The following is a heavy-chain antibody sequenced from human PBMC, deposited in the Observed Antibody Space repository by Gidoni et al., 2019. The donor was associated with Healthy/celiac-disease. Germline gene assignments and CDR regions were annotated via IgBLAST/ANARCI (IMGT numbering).Heavy chain of an antibody. D-gene: IGHD3-22*01. CDR3: ARQCPASYDNPYYFDY. Sequence: QLQLQQPGPALVKPSETLSRTCTVTGGSISSSSYYWGWIRQPPGKGLEWIGSSYYSGSTYYNPSLQGRVTISVDTSKNQFSLMLSSVTAADTSVYYCARQCPASYDNPYYFDYWGQGTLVPVSS. J-gene: IGHJ4*02. V-gene: IGHV4-39*01. CDR2: SYYSGST. CDR1: GGSISSSSYY.